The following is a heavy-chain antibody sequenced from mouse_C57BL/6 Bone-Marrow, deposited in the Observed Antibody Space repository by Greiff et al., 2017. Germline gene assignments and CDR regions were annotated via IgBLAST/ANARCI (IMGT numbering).Heavy chain of an antibody. J-gene: IGHJ4*01. CDR3: AREPRQLKPHYYAMDY. CDR1: GFTFSSYG. Sequence: EVKVVESGGDLVKPGGSLKLSCAASGFTFSSYGMSWVRQTPDKRLEWVATISSGGSYTYYPDSVKGRFTISRDNAKNTLYLQMSSLKSDDTAMCYCAREPRQLKPHYYAMDYWGQGTSVTVSS. D-gene: IGHD3-2*02. V-gene: IGHV5-6*01. CDR2: ISSGGSYT.